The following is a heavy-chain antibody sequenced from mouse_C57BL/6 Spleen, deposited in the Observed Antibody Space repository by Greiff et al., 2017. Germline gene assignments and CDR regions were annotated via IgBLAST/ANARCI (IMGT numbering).Heavy chain of an antibody. V-gene: IGHV3-6*01. CDR2: ISYDGSN. D-gene: IGHD1-1*01. CDR1: GYSITSGYY. Sequence: EVKLMESGPGLVKPSQSLSLTCSVTGYSITSGYYWNWIRQFPGNKLEWMGYISYDGSNNYNPSLKNRISITRDTSKNQFFLKLNSVTTEDTATYYCAGYGSSSHYWGQGTTLTVSS. J-gene: IGHJ2*01. CDR3: AGYGSSSHY.